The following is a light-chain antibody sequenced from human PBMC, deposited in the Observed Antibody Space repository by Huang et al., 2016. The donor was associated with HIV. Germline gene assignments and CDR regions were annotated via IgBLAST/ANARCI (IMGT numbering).Light chain of an antibody. CDR3: QQRKYWPPIT. J-gene: IGKJ5*01. CDR2: DAS. V-gene: IGKV3-11*01. CDR1: QSVNSY. Sequence: ETVLTQSPATLSLSPGERAPLYCRASQSVNSYLAWYQQKPGQTPRLLIYDASHRATGIPARCSGSGSGTYFTLTISSLEPEDFAVYYCQQRKYWPPITFGQGTRLEIK.